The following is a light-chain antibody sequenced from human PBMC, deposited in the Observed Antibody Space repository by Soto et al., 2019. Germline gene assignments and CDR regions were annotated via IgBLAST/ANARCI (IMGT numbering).Light chain of an antibody. J-gene: IGKJ5*01. CDR1: QFINNW. CDR3: QQYNSYSIT. Sequence: DIQMTQSPSTLSASVGDRVIITCRASQFINNWLAWYQQQPGKAPKLLIYEASSLQSGVPSRFSGSRSGTEFTLTIDSLQPDDFATYYCQQYNSYSITFGQGTRLEIK. CDR2: EAS. V-gene: IGKV1-5*01.